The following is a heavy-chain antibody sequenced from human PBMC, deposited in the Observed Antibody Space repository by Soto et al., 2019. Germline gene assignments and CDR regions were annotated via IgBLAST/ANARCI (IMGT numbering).Heavy chain of an antibody. D-gene: IGHD1-26*01. CDR1: GFTFDDYA. V-gene: IGHV3-9*01. J-gene: IGHJ6*02. CDR3: AKSSGEGNYYYYYGMDF. Sequence: GGSLRLSCAASGFTFDDYAMHWVRQAPGKGLEWVSGISWNSGSIGYADSVKGRFTISRDNAKNSLYLQMNSLRAEDTALYYCAKSSGEGNYYYYYGMDFWGQGTTVTVSS. CDR2: ISWNSGSI.